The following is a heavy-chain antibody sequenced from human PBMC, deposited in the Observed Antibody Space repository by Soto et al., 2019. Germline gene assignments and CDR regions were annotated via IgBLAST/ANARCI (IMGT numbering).Heavy chain of an antibody. Sequence: GLLRRSYTASELNCGNHCRIWVRQAPGKGLEWVSTISGSDGKTFYADSVKGRFSISRDTSQSTLYLQMNSLRADDTAIYYCARWSYLDYWGQGTRVTVSS. D-gene: IGHD3-3*01. CDR1: ELNCGNHC. V-gene: IGHV3-23*01. CDR2: ISGSDGKT. CDR3: ARWSYLDY. J-gene: IGHJ4*02.